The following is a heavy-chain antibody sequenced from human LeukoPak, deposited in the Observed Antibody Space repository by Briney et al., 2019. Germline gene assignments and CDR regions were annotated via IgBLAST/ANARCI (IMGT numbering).Heavy chain of an antibody. Sequence: PSQSLSLTCTVSGGPISSGDYYWSWIRQPPGKGLEWIGYIYYSGSTYYNPSLKSRVTISVDTSKNQFSLKLSSVTAADTAVYYCARSVNIAAAGEAHAFDIWGQGTMVTVSS. V-gene: IGHV4-30-4*08. CDR1: GGPISSGDYY. CDR3: ARSVNIAAAGEAHAFDI. CDR2: IYYSGST. D-gene: IGHD6-13*01. J-gene: IGHJ3*02.